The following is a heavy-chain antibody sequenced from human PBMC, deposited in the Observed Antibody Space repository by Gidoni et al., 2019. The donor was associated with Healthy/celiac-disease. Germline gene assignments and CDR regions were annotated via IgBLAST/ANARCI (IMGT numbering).Heavy chain of an antibody. Sequence: VQLVESGVGVVQPGRSLRLSCPASGFTFSSYAMHWVRQAPGKGLEWVAVISYDGSNKYYADSVKGRFTISRDNSKNTLYLQMNSLRAEDTAVYYCAREGYYYDSSGYSNWFDPWGQGTLVTVSS. CDR1: GFTFSSYA. J-gene: IGHJ5*02. D-gene: IGHD3-22*01. CDR3: AREGYYYDSSGYSNWFDP. V-gene: IGHV3-30-3*01. CDR2: ISYDGSNK.